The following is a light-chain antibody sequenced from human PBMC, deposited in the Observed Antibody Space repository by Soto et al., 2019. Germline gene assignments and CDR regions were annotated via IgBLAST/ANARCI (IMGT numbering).Light chain of an antibody. CDR2: GAS. CDR1: RTVSNR. CDR3: QQYYHWPVT. V-gene: IGKV3-15*01. Sequence: EILMTQSPDTLSVSPGERATLSCRASRTVSNRLAWYQHKPGQAPRLLISGASTGATGIPPRFRGSGSGTEFTLTVDTLQSEDIAIYYCQQYYHWPVTFGGGTKVEIK. J-gene: IGKJ4*01.